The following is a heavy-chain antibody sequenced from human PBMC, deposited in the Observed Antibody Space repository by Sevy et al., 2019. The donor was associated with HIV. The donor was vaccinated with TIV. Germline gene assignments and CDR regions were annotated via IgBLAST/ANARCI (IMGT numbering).Heavy chain of an antibody. CDR2: IKSESDGGTT. Sequence: GGSLRLSCAASGLTLSYAWMNWVRQAPGKGLEWVGHIKSESDGGTTDFATPVKGRFIISRDDSKNTLYLQMNSLKTGDTALYYCTARNFDFWGRGTLVTVSS. V-gene: IGHV3-15*07. J-gene: IGHJ4*02. CDR3: TARNFDF. CDR1: GLTLSYAW.